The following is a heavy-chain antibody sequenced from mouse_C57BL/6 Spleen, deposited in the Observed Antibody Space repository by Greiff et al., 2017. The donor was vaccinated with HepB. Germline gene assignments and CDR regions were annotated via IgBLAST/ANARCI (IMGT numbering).Heavy chain of an antibody. V-gene: IGHV3-6*01. CDR3: ARYYGSSNYLDY. CDR2: ISYDGSN. CDR1: GYSITSGYY. J-gene: IGHJ2*01. Sequence: EVKLVESGPGLVKPSQSLSLTCSVTGYSITSGYYWNWIRQFPGNKLEWIGYISYDGSNNYNPSLKNRISITRDTSKNQFFLKLNSVTTEDTATYYCARYYGSSNYLDYWGQGTTLTVSS. D-gene: IGHD1-1*01.